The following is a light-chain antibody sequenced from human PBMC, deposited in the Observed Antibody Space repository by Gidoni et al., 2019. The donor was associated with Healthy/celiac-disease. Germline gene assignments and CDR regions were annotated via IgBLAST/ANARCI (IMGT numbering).Light chain of an antibody. V-gene: IGKV3-20*01. Sequence: DIFLTQSPGTLSLSPGERATLSCRASQSVSSSYLAWYQQKPGQAPRLLIYGASSRATGIPDRFSGSGSGTDFTLTISRLEPEDFAVYYCQQYGSSPPYTFGQXTKLEIK. CDR3: QQYGSSPPYT. CDR1: QSVSSSY. J-gene: IGKJ2*01. CDR2: GAS.